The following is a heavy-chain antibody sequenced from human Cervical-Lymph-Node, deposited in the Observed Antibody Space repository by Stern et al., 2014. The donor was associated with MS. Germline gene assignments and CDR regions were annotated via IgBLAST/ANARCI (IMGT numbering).Heavy chain of an antibody. Sequence: VQLVESGGGVVHLGRSLRLSCAASGFTLSSQAMHWVRQAPGKGLGWVSIISYDGRQKYYGGSVKGRFTISRDISKNTLYLEMNSLRPEDTAVYFCARRGYDFDAFDLWGQGTMVTVSS. CDR1: GFTLSSQA. CDR2: ISYDGRQK. CDR3: ARRGYDFDAFDL. D-gene: IGHD5-12*01. J-gene: IGHJ3*01. V-gene: IGHV3-30*04.